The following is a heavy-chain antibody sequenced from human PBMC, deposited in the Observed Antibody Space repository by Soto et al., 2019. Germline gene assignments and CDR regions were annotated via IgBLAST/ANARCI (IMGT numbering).Heavy chain of an antibody. J-gene: IGHJ4*02. CDR1: GYSFTTYW. V-gene: IGHV5-51*01. Sequence: PGESLKISCKGSGYSFTTYWLGGVRQVPGKGLEWMGIIYPGDSDTRYSPSFQGQVTISADKSISAAYLQWSSLKASDTAMYFCARRRGLVGSFDYWGRGTLVTVSS. CDR2: IYPGDSDT. D-gene: IGHD3-9*01. CDR3: ARRRGLVGSFDY.